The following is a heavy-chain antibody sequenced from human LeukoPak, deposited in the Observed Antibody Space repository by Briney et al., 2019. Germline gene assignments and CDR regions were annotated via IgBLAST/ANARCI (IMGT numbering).Heavy chain of an antibody. Sequence: PGGSLRLSCAASGFTFSSYSINWVRHAPGKWREWVSYIIISSSTIYYADSVKGRFTISRENAKNSLYMQMNSLRAEDKAVYYCARDEGYYDSSGSFDYWGQGTLVTVSS. CDR3: ARDEGYYDSSGSFDY. V-gene: IGHV3-48*01. J-gene: IGHJ4*02. D-gene: IGHD3-22*01. CDR2: IIISSSTI. CDR1: GFTFSSYS.